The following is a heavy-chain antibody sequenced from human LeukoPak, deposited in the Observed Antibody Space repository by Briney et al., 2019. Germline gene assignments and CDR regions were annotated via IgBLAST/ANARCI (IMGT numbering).Heavy chain of an antibody. CDR1: GFTFSSYA. J-gene: IGHJ4*02. CDR3: ARGGPYCSSTSCPPIHVY. CDR2: ISSSGGST. Sequence: GGSLRLSCAASGFTFSSYAMHWVRQAPGKGLEYVSAISSSGGSTYYANSVKGRFTISRDNSKNTLYLQMGSLRAEDMAVYYCARGGPYCSSTSCPPIHVYWGQGTLVTVSS. V-gene: IGHV3-64*01. D-gene: IGHD2-2*01.